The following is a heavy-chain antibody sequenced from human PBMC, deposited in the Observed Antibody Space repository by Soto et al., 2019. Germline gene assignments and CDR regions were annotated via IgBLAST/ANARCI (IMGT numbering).Heavy chain of an antibody. CDR3: ARDSSSWNYLV. CDR1: GSSVSSGTFY. D-gene: IGHD1-7*01. CDR2: IYYSGST. J-gene: IGHJ4*02. V-gene: IGHV4-61*01. Sequence: QVQLQESGPGLVKPSETLSLTCTVSGSSVSSGTFYWSWIRQPPGKGLEWIGYIYYSGSTKYNPALKSXXTXSXXTSKNQFSLKLSSVTAADTAVYYCARDSSSWNYLVWGQGTLVTVSS.